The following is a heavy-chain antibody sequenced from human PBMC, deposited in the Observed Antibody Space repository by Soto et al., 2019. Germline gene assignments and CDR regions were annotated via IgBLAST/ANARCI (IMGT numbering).Heavy chain of an antibody. CDR2: ITSSGSYI. Sequence: DGQLVESGGGLDKPGGSLRLSCVASGPTFSTYGMNWIRQTPGKGLEWVSSITSSGSYIHYADSVQGRLTVSRDNAKNSMYLQMNSLRVEDTAVYFCARDESAGSSTSNWGQGTLVTVSS. V-gene: IGHV3-21*01. J-gene: IGHJ4*02. D-gene: IGHD2-2*01. CDR1: GPTFSTYG. CDR3: ARDESAGSSTSN.